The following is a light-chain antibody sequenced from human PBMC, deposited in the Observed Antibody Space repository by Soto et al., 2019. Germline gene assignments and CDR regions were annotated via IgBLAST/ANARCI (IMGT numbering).Light chain of an antibody. Sequence: DIQLTQSPSSLSVSVGDRVTITCRASQTIGNFVNWYQQKQGKAPKVLIYKTSTLQSGAPSRFRGSESGTDFTLTIDSLQPEDVATYYCQQSSRAPITFGQGTRLDIK. V-gene: IGKV1-39*01. CDR2: KTS. J-gene: IGKJ5*01. CDR1: QTIGNF. CDR3: QQSSRAPIT.